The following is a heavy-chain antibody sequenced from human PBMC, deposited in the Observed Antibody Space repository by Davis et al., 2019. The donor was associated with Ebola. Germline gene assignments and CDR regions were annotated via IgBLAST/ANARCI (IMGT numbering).Heavy chain of an antibody. CDR2: IYYSGST. Sequence: SETLSLTCTVSGGSVSSGSYYWSWIRQPPGKGLEWIGYIYYSGSTNYNPSLKSRVTISVDTSRNQVALKLNSVTAADTAVYYCARWDLGYFDYWGQGILVTVSS. CDR3: ARWDLGYFDY. CDR1: GGSVSSGSYY. D-gene: IGHD1-26*01. J-gene: IGHJ4*02. V-gene: IGHV4-61*01.